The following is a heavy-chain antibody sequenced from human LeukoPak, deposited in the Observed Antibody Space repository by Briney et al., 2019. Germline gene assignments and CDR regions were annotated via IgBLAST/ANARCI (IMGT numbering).Heavy chain of an antibody. CDR1: GGSISSYY. CDR2: IYYSGST. D-gene: IGHD5-18*01. V-gene: IGHV4-59*08. J-gene: IGHJ4*02. Sequence: SETLSLTCTGSGGSISSYYWSWIRQPPGKGLDWIGYIYYSGSTNYNPSLKSRVTISVDTSKNQFSLKLSSVTAADTAVYYCARHMGLGYSYGYPYFDYWGQGTLVTVSS. CDR3: ARHMGLGYSYGYPYFDY.